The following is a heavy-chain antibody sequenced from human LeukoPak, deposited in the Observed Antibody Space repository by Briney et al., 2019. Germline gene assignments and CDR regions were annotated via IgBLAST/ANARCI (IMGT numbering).Heavy chain of an antibody. CDR2: ISSSGGYT. V-gene: IGHV3-23*01. D-gene: IGHD6-6*01. CDR3: AKDLREYSSSPRNAFDI. Sequence: GALRLSCAASRFTFSSYAMSWVRQAPGKGLEWVSTISSSGGYTYYADSVKGRFTISRDNSKNTLYLQMNSLRAEDTAVYYCAKDLREYSSSPRNAFDIWGQGTMVTVSS. J-gene: IGHJ3*02. CDR1: RFTFSSYA.